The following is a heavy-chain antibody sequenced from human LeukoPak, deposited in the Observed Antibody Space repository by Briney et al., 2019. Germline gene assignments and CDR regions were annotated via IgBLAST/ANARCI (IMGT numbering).Heavy chain of an antibody. CDR2: ISGSGGST. V-gene: IGHV3-23*01. J-gene: IGHJ6*03. CDR3: AKDPNFYYCMDV. Sequence: GGSLRLSCAASGFSFSNYAMSWVRQAPGKGLEWVSGISGSGGSTHYADSVKGRFTISRDNSKNTLYLQMNSLRAEDTAVYYCAKDPNFYYCMDVWGKGTTVTISS. CDR1: GFSFSNYA.